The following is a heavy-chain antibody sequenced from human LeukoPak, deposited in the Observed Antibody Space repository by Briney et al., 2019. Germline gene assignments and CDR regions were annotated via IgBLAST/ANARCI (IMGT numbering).Heavy chain of an antibody. CDR2: IFYTGSA. V-gene: IGHV4-31*03. Sequence: SETLSLTCSVSGGSVSSGAYYWSWVRQHPGKGLEWIGYIFYTGSAYYNPSLKGRVTISRDTSKNQFSLNLSSVTAAGTAVYYCARTYDNSYYYFDYWGQGTLVTVSS. CDR3: ARTYDNSYYYFDY. CDR1: GGSVSSGAYY. D-gene: IGHD3-10*01. J-gene: IGHJ4*02.